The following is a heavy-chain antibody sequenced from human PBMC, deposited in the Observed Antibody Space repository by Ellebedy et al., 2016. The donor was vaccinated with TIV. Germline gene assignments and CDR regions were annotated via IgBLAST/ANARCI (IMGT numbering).Heavy chain of an antibody. D-gene: IGHD1-26*01. J-gene: IGHJ4*02. Sequence: MPSETLSLTCTVSGGSISSYYWSWIRQPPGKGLEWIGYIYYSGSTNYNPSLKSRVTISLDTAKNQVSLNLASVTAADTAVYYCARGGWWEVPLDYWGRGTLVTVSS. CDR2: IYYSGST. V-gene: IGHV4-59*01. CDR1: GGSISSYY. CDR3: ARGGWWEVPLDY.